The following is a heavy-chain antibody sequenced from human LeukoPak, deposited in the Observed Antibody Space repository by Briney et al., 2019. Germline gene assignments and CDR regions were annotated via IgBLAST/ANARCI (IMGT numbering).Heavy chain of an antibody. CDR2: VYYSGSS. J-gene: IGHJ4*02. V-gene: IGHV4-59*08. D-gene: IGHD3-22*01. CDR3: ARHYDSSGYWYYFDY. CDR1: GGSISSYY. Sequence: PSETLSLTCTVSGGSISSYYWSWIRQPPGKGLDWIGYVYYSGSSNYNPYLKSRVTISVDPSKNQFSLKLSSVTAADTAVYYCARHYDSSGYWYYFDYWGQGALVTVSS.